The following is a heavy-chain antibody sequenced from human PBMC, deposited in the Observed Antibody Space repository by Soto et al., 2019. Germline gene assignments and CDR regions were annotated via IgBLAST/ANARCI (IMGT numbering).Heavy chain of an antibody. CDR3: AKETGSSGLPILDYFDY. J-gene: IGHJ4*02. Sequence: GGSLRLSCAASGFTFSSYGMHWVRQAPGKGLEWVAVISYDGSNKYYADSVKGRFTISRDNSKNTLYLQMNSLRAEDTAVYYCAKETGSSGLPILDYFDYWGQGTLVTVSS. V-gene: IGHV3-30*18. D-gene: IGHD6-19*01. CDR2: ISYDGSNK. CDR1: GFTFSSYG.